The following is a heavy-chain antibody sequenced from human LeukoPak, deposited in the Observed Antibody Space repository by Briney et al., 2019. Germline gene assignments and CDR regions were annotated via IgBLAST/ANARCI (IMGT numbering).Heavy chain of an antibody. CDR2: INPNSGGT. Sequence: ASVKVSCKASGYTFTGYYMHWVRQAPGQWLEWMGWINPNSGGTNYAQKFQGRGTMTRDTSISTAYMELSRLRSDDTAVYYCARDWGGNSADLFDYWGQGTLVTVSS. J-gene: IGHJ4*02. CDR1: GYTFTGYY. CDR3: ARDWGGNSADLFDY. V-gene: IGHV1-2*02. D-gene: IGHD4-23*01.